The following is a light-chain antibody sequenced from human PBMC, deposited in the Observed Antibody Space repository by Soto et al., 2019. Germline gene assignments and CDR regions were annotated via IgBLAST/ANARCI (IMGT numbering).Light chain of an antibody. J-gene: IGKJ2*01. V-gene: IGKV3-11*01. CDR2: DAS. Sequence: EIVLTQSPATLSLSPGERATLSCRASQSVSSYLAWYQQKPGQAPRLLIYDASNRATGIPARFSGSGSGTDFTLTITSLAPEDFAVYDCQQRGNWPRTFGQGTKLEIK. CDR3: QQRGNWPRT. CDR1: QSVSSY.